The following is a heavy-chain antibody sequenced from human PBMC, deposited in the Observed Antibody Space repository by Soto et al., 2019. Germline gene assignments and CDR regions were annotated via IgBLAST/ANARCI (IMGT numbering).Heavy chain of an antibody. CDR3: ARVPFDS. V-gene: IGHV3-74*01. Sequence: GGSLRLSCAASGFTFSNYWIHWVRQAPGKGLVWVSRINGDGSSTNYADSVKGRFTISRDNAKNTLYLQMNSLRAEDTAVYYCARVPFDSWGQGTLVTVS. CDR1: GFTFSNYW. J-gene: IGHJ5*01. CDR2: INGDGSST.